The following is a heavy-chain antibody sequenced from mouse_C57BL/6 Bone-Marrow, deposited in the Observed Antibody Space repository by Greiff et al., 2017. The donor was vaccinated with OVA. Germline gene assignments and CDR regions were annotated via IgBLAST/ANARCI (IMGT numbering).Heavy chain of an antibody. V-gene: IGHV1-69*01. J-gene: IGHJ1*03. CDR3: ARTVVAFPRYFDV. Sequence: QVQLQQPGAELVMPGASVKLSCKASGYTFTSYWMHWVKQRPGQGLEWIGEIVPSDSYTNYNQKFKGKSTLTVDKSSSTAYMQLSSLTSEDSAVYYCARTVVAFPRYFDVWGTGTTVTVSS. CDR1: GYTFTSYW. D-gene: IGHD1-1*01. CDR2: IVPSDSYT.